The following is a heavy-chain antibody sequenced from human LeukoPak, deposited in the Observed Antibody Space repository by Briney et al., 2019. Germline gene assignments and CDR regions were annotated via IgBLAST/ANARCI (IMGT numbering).Heavy chain of an antibody. J-gene: IGHJ6*03. Sequence: GASVKVSCKASGYTFTGYYMHWVRQAPGQGLEWMGWINPNSGGTNYAQKFQGRVTMTRDTSISTAYMELSRLRSDDTAVYYCARGDCSSTSCRATYYYYYYMDVWGKGTTVTISS. CDR2: INPNSGGT. V-gene: IGHV1-2*02. CDR3: ARGDCSSTSCRATYYYYYYMDV. D-gene: IGHD2-2*01. CDR1: GYTFTGYY.